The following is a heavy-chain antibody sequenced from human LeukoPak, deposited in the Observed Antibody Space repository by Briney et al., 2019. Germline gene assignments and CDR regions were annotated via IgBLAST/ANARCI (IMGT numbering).Heavy chain of an antibody. J-gene: IGHJ4*02. CDR1: GGSISSYY. Sequence: SSETLSLTCTVSGGSISSYYWSWIRQPPGKGPEWIGYFYYSGSTKYNPSLKSRVTISVDTSKNQFSLKLSSVTAADTAVDYCVLSKYYYDSSGYSYFDYWGQGTLVTVSS. CDR3: VLSKYYYDSSGYSYFDY. CDR2: FYYSGST. V-gene: IGHV4-59*12. D-gene: IGHD3-22*01.